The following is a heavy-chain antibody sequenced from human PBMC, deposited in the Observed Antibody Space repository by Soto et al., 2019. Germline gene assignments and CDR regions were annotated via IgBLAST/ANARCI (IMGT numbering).Heavy chain of an antibody. V-gene: IGHV1-18*01. CDR1: GYAFASYG. CDR2: ISAYSGNT. Sequence: QVQLVQSGPEVKKPGASVKVSCKASGYAFASYGMSWVRQAPGQGLEWMGWISAYSGNTDYAQKLQGRVTMTTDTSTSTVYMELRSLTSDDTAVYYCARVRSTNDYWGQGTLVTVSS. J-gene: IGHJ4*02. CDR3: ARVRSTNDY.